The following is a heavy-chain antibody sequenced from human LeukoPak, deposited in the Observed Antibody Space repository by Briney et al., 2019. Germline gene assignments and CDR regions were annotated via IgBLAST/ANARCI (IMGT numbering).Heavy chain of an antibody. CDR2: INHSGST. V-gene: IGHV4-34*01. D-gene: IGHD2-2*01. Sequence: SETLSLTCAVYGGSFSAYYWSWIRQPPGKGLEWIGEINHSGSTNYNPSLKSRVTISVDTSKNQFSLKLSSVTAADTAVYYCARHRYCSSTSCYGWGYYYGMDVWGQGTTVTVSS. CDR1: GGSFSAYY. CDR3: ARHRYCSSTSCYGWGYYYGMDV. J-gene: IGHJ6*02.